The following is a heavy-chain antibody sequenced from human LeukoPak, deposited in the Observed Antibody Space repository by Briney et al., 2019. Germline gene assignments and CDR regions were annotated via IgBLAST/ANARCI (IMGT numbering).Heavy chain of an antibody. D-gene: IGHD2-8*01. J-gene: IGHJ4*02. CDR2: IRYDGSSE. CDR1: GFTFSTCG. V-gene: IGHV3-30*02. CDR3: AKGRQVVHPTLDN. Sequence: GGSLRLSCAASGFTFSTCGMHWVRQGPGKGLEWVAFIRYDGSSEYYADSVKGRLTISRNNSKKTMYLKMNSVRAEDTAVYYCAKGRQVVHPTLDNWGQGTLVTV.